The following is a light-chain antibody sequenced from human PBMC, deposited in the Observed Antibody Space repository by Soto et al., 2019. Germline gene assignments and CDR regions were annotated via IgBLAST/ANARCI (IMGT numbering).Light chain of an antibody. V-gene: IGLV2-8*01. CDR3: SSFAGSNNFPYV. Sequence: QSALTQPPSASGSPGQSVTISCTGSSSDVGEYKYVSWYQQHPGKAPKLIIYEVSKRPSGIPGRFSGSKSGNTASLTVAGLQAADEADYYCSSFAGSNNFPYVFGTGTKVTVL. CDR1: SSDVGEYKY. J-gene: IGLJ1*01. CDR2: EVS.